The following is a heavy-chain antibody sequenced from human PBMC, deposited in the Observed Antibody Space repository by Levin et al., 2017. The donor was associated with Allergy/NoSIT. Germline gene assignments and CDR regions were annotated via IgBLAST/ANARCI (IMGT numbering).Heavy chain of an antibody. CDR3: ARVLLPFWEIAAAGRGYYGMDV. Sequence: PSETLSLTCAASGFTFSSYWMSWVRQAPGKGLEWVANIKQDGSEKYYVDSVKGRFTISRDNAKNSLYLQMNSLRAEDTAVYYCARVLLPFWEIAAAGRGYYGMDVWGQGTTVTVSS. J-gene: IGHJ6*02. D-gene: IGHD6-13*01. CDR1: GFTFSSYW. CDR2: IKQDGSEK. V-gene: IGHV3-7*01.